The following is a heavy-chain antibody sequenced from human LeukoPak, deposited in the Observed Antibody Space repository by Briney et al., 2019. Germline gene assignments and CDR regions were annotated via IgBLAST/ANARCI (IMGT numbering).Heavy chain of an antibody. D-gene: IGHD2-8*02. V-gene: IGHV3-23*01. J-gene: IGHJ4*02. CDR3: AKRRPTGNYFDY. CDR1: GFPLKNFG. CDR2: VSGSGRIT. Sequence: GGSLRLSCEGSGFPLKNFGMRWIPQAPGKGLEWVSEVSGSGRITDYADSVKGQFAISRDNSKNALYLQMNNLGVEDTAIYYCAKRRPTGNYFDYWGQGTLVTVSA.